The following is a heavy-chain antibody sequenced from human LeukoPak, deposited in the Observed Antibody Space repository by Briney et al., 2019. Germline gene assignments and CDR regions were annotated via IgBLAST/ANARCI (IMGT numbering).Heavy chain of an antibody. J-gene: IGHJ5*02. CDR2: ISYDGNNK. CDR1: GFNFSSYA. D-gene: IGHD3-10*01. CDR3: ARDGEYYYGSGSYFSA. Sequence: GGALRLSCAASGFNFSSYAMHWVRQAPGKGLESVADISYDGNNKYYADSVKGRFTISRDNSKNTLYLQMNSLRAEDTAVYYCARDGEYYYGSGSYFSAWGQGTLVTVSS. V-gene: IGHV3-30-3*01.